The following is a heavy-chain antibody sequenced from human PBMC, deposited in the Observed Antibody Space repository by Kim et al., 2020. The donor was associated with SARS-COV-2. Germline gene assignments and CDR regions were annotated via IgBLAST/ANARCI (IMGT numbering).Heavy chain of an antibody. CDR1: GGSISSSSYY. CDR2: ISYSGST. Sequence: SETLSLTCTVPGGSISSSSYYWGWIRQPPGKGLEWIGSISYSGSTYYNPSLKSRVTISVDTPKNQFSLKLSSVTAADTAVYYCARHNRVAAAGIDYWGQG. V-gene: IGHV4-39*01. J-gene: IGHJ4*02. D-gene: IGHD6-13*01. CDR3: ARHNRVAAAGIDY.